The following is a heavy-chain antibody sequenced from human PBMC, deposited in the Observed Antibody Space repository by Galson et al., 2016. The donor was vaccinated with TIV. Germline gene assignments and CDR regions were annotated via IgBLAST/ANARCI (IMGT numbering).Heavy chain of an antibody. CDR2: INAANGHT. J-gene: IGHJ4*02. CDR1: GYTFTIYP. V-gene: IGHV1-3*01. D-gene: IGHD2-21*01. CDR3: ARPPYCGGDCFKYDS. Sequence: VKVSCKASGYTFTIYPIHWVRPAPGQSLEWMGRINAANGHTKYSQRFQGRVTITRDTSTTTAYMELSSLRSEDTAVYYCARPPYCGGDCFKYDSWGQGTLVTVSS.